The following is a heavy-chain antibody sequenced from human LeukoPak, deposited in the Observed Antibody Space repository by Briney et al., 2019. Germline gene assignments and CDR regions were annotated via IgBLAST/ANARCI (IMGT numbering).Heavy chain of an antibody. CDR1: GGSISSYY. V-gene: IGHV4-4*07. CDR3: ARALGYCSSTSCLYYYYYYMDV. J-gene: IGHJ6*03. Sequence: SETLSLTCTVSGGSISSYYWSWIRQPAGKGLEWIGRIYTSGSTNYNPSLKSRVTISVDTSKNQFSLKLSSVTAADTAVYYCARALGYCSSTSCLYYYYYYMDVWGKGTTVTVSS. CDR2: IYTSGST. D-gene: IGHD2-2*01.